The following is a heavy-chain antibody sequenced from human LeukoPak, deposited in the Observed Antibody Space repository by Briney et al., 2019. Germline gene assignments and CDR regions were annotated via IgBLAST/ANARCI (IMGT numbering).Heavy chain of an antibody. J-gene: IGHJ5*02. Sequence: GGSLRLSCAASGFTFTTCAMHWVRQAPGKGLEWVAYIRYDANNKNYADSVKGRFTISRDNPKDMLYLQMNSLRPEDTAVYYCAKGDDYGANTRLPKYNWFDPWGQGTLVTVSS. CDR1: GFTFTTCA. D-gene: IGHD4-23*01. V-gene: IGHV3-30*02. CDR3: AKGDDYGANTRLPKYNWFDP. CDR2: IRYDANNK.